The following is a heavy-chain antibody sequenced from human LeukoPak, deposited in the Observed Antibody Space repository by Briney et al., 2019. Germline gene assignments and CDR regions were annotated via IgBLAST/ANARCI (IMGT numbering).Heavy chain of an antibody. CDR2: ISSSSSYI. D-gene: IGHD5-12*01. Sequence: GGSLRLSCAASGFTFSSYSMNWVRQAPGKGLEWVSSISSSSSYIYYGDSVKGRFTISRDNAKDSLYLQMNSLRAEDTAVYYCARDYDIYWGQGTLVTVSS. J-gene: IGHJ4*02. CDR1: GFTFSSYS. V-gene: IGHV3-21*01. CDR3: ARDYDIY.